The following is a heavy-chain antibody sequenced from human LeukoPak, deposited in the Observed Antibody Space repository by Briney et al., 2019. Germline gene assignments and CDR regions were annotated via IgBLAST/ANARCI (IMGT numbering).Heavy chain of an antibody. CDR2: INHGGST. D-gene: IGHD3-10*01. CDR3: ATSKLWFGELLYYNY. Sequence: AETLSLTCAVYGGSFSGYYWSWIRQPPGKGLEWIGEINHGGSTNYNPSLKSRVTISVDTSKTQFSLKLSYVTAADTAVYYCATSKLWFGELLYYNYWGQGTLVTVSS. CDR1: GGSFSGYY. J-gene: IGHJ4*02. V-gene: IGHV4-34*01.